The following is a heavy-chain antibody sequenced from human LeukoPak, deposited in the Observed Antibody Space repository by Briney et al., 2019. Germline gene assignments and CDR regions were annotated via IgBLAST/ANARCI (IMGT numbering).Heavy chain of an antibody. CDR3: ARLGAPPDY. CDR2: IKQDGSEK. J-gene: IGHJ4*02. CDR1: GFTFSSYS. D-gene: IGHD1-26*01. Sequence: PGGSLRLSCAASGFTFSSYSMNWVRQAPGKGLEWVANIKQDGSEKYYVDSVKGRFTISRDNAKNSLYLQMNSLRAEDTAVYYCARLGAPPDYWGQGTLVTVSS. V-gene: IGHV3-7*01.